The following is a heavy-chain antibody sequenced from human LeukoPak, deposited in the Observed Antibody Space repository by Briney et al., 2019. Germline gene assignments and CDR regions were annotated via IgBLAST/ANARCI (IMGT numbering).Heavy chain of an antibody. J-gene: IGHJ3*02. CDR2: ISSSSIYI. CDR3: ARGRRDGYNLLDAFDI. V-gene: IGHV3-21*01. CDR1: GFTFSTYS. Sequence: GGSLRLSCSASGFTFSTYSMNWVRQAPGKGLEWVSSISSSSIYIYYADSLKGRFTISRDNAKNSLFMQMNSLRAADTAVYYCARGRRDGYNLLDAFDIWGQGTVVTVSS. D-gene: IGHD5-24*01.